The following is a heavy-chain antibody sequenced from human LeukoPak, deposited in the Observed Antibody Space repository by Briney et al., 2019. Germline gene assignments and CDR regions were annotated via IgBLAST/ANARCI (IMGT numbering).Heavy chain of an antibody. Sequence: PSETLSLTXAVSGYSISSGYYWGWIRQPPGKGLEWIGSIYHSGSTYYNPSLKSRVTISVDTSKNQFSLKLSSVTAADTAVYYCARHGYSSGWYLFAFDPWGQGTLVTVSS. D-gene: IGHD6-19*01. CDR3: ARHGYSSGWYLFAFDP. CDR2: IYHSGST. J-gene: IGHJ5*02. CDR1: GYSISSGYY. V-gene: IGHV4-38-2*01.